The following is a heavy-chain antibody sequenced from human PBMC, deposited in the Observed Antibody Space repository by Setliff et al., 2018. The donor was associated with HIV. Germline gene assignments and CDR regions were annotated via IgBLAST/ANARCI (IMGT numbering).Heavy chain of an antibody. V-gene: IGHV3-48*03. CDR3: ARDEPTGGIDY. CDR1: GFTSSSYA. J-gene: IGHJ4*02. D-gene: IGHD3-16*01. Sequence: PGGSLRLSCAASGFTSSSYAMAWVRQAPGKGLEWVSGITGSGITIYYADSVKGRFTISRDNAKNSLYLQMNSLRAEDTAVYYCARDEPTGGIDYWGQGTLVTVSS. CDR2: ITGSGITI.